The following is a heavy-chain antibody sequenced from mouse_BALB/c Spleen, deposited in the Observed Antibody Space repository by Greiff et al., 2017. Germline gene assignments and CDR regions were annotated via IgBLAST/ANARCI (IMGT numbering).Heavy chain of an antibody. D-gene: IGHD3-1*01. CDR2: ISYDGSN. CDR3: AREPELGPYYFDY. V-gene: IGHV3-6*02. J-gene: IGHJ2*01. CDR1: GYSITSGYY. Sequence: EVKLVESGPGLVKPSQSLSLTCSVTGYSITSGYYWNWIRQFPGNELEWMGYISYDGSNNYNPSLKNRISITRDTSKNQFFLKLNSVTTEDTATYYCAREPELGPYYFDYWGQGTTLTVSS.